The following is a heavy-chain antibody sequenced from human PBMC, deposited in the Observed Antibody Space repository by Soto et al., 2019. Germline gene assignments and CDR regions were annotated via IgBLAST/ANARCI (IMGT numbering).Heavy chain of an antibody. CDR2: IYYSGST. Sequence: SETLSLTCTVSGGSISSGGYYWSWIRQHPGKGLEWIGYIYYSGSTYYNPSLKSRVTISVDTSKNQFSLKLSSVTAADTAAYYCARFPTYYDSSGYYPYYYYGMDVWGQGTTVTVSS. CDR1: GGSISSGGYY. V-gene: IGHV4-31*03. CDR3: ARFPTYYDSSGYYPYYYYGMDV. J-gene: IGHJ6*02. D-gene: IGHD3-22*01.